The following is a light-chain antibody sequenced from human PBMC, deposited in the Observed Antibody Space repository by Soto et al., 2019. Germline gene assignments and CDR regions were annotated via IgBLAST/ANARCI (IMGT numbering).Light chain of an antibody. CDR3: QQRSSWPLT. Sequence: IGCTKSPSTLSFSPAGRATLSCSASQSVRNYLAWYQQKPGQAPRLLIYDASNRATGIPARFRGSGSGTDFTLSITSLEPEDIAVYYCQQRSSWPLTFGGGSKADI. V-gene: IGKV3-11*01. CDR2: DAS. J-gene: IGKJ4*01. CDR1: QSVRNY.